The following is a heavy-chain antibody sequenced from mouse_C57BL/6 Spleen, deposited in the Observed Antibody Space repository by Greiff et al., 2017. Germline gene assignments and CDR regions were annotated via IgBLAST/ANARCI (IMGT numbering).Heavy chain of an antibody. J-gene: IGHJ2*01. D-gene: IGHD2-2*01. CDR3: ARREVYYGYDYFDY. CDR2: ISGGGGNT. Sequence: EVKVVESGGGLVKPGGSLKLSCAASGFTFSSYTMSWVRQTPEKRLEWVATISGGGGNTYYPDSVKGRFTISRDTAKNTLYLQMSSLRSEDTALYYCARREVYYGYDYFDYWGQGTTLTVSS. CDR1: GFTFSSYT. V-gene: IGHV5-9*01.